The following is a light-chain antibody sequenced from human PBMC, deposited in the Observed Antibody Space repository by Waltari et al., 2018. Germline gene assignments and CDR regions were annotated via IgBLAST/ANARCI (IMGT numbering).Light chain of an antibody. J-gene: IGKJ2*01. V-gene: IGKV1-39*01. Sequence: DFVMTQSPSSLSASVGDRVTITCRASQSIRSYLNWYQQKPGKAPKVLIYAASSLQSGVPSRFSGSGSGTDFSLTISSLQPEDFATYYCQQSFGTPYTFGQGTKLEI. CDR3: QQSFGTPYT. CDR1: QSIRSY. CDR2: AAS.